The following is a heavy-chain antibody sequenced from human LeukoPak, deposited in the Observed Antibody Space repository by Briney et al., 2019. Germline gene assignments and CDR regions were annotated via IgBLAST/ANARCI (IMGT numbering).Heavy chain of an antibody. CDR1: GFTFSSYA. Sequence: GGSLRLSCAASGFTFSSYAMSWVRQAPGKGLEWVSAISGSGGSTYYADSVKGRFTISRDNSKNTLYLQMNSLRVEDTAVYYCARDFAGDRDYWGQGTLVTVSS. J-gene: IGHJ4*02. D-gene: IGHD4-17*01. V-gene: IGHV3-23*01. CDR2: ISGSGGST. CDR3: ARDFAGDRDY.